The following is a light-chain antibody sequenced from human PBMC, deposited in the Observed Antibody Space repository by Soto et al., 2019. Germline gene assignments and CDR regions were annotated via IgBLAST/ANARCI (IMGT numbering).Light chain of an antibody. CDR2: LNSDGSH. J-gene: IGLJ2*01. Sequence: QPVRTQSPSASASLGASVKLTCTLSSGHTNYAIAWHQQQSEKGPRYLMKLNSDGSHSKGDGIPDRFSGSSSGAERYLTISSLQSEDEADYYCQTWGSGIVVFGGGTQLTVL. CDR1: SGHTNYA. V-gene: IGLV4-69*01. CDR3: QTWGSGIVV.